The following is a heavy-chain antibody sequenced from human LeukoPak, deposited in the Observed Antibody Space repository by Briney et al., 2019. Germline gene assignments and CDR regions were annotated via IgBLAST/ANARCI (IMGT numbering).Heavy chain of an antibody. V-gene: IGHV3-21*01. CDR1: GFTFSSYS. CDR3: ARVRGSGSSAWFDP. CDR2: ISSSSSYI. D-gene: IGHD1-26*01. J-gene: IGHJ5*02. Sequence: GGSLRLSCAASGFTFSSYSMNWVRQAPGKGLEWVSSISSSSSYIYYADSVKGRFTISRDNAKNSLYLQMNSLRAEDTAVYYCARVRGSGSSAWFDPWGQGTLVTVSS.